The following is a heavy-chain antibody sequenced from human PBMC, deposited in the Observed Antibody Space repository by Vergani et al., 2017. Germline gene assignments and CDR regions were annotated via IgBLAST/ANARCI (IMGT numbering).Heavy chain of an antibody. CDR2: ISYSGDT. V-gene: IGHV4-59*01. J-gene: IGHJ4*02. D-gene: IGHD2-21*02. CDR1: GDSISPYF. CDR3: ARGGWLVPDV. Sequence: QVQLHESGPGLVKPSETLSLTCTVSGDSISPYFWTGIRQPPGQGLEWIGYISYSGDTNCAPSLKSRVSISLDTSKNQFSLQVNSVTPSDTAVYYCARGGWLVPDVWGQGTLVTVSS.